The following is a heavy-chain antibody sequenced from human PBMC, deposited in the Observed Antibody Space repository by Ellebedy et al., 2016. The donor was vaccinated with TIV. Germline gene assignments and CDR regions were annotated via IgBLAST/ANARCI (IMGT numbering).Heavy chain of an antibody. CDR1: GYSLTDYY. CDR3: ARRSGLLSLPYYYYGFDV. CDR2: INPNSGAT. Sequence: AASVKVSCKASGYSLTDYYMHWVRQAPGQGLEWMGWINPNSGATTYAQKFHGRVTLTRDTSISTAYMELSRLRSDDTAVYYCARRSGLLSLPYYYYGFDVWGRGTTVTVSS. J-gene: IGHJ6*02. V-gene: IGHV1-2*02. D-gene: IGHD3-10*01.